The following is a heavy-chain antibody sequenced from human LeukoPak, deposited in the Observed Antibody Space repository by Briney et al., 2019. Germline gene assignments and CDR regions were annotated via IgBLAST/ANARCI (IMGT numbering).Heavy chain of an antibody. CDR3: ARGGVSRIAVAGTYAFDF. Sequence: GGSLRLSCAASGFTVSSNYMSWVRQAPGKGLEWVSVIYSGGSTYYADSVKGRFTNSRDNAKNSLYLQMNSLRVEDTAVYYCARGGVSRIAVAGTYAFDFWGRGTMVTVSS. V-gene: IGHV3-66*01. CDR2: IYSGGST. D-gene: IGHD6-19*01. CDR1: GFTVSSNY. J-gene: IGHJ3*01.